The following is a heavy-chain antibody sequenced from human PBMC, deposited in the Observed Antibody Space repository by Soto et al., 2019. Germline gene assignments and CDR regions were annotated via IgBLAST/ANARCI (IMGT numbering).Heavy chain of an antibody. CDR3: TTSGDYFYISAYYLMGPYVPVMAFLLHRSSDL. Sequence: EKGMEWVGRIKSKTDGGTTDYAAPVKGRFTIPRDDSKNTLYLQMNSLKTEDTAVYYCTTSGDYFYISAYYLMGPYVPVMAFLLHRSSDL. D-gene: IGHD3-22*01. CDR2: IKSKTDGGTT. J-gene: IGHJ2*01. V-gene: IGHV3-15*07.